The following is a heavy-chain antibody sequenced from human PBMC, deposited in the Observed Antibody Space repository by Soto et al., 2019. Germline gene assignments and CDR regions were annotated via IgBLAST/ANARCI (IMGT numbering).Heavy chain of an antibody. CDR3: VKDRYIDY. V-gene: IGHV3-64D*06. Sequence: PGGSLRLSCSVSGFTLSSYAMHWVRQAPGKGLQYASSISSDGRSTYYADSVKGRFTISRDNSKNTLYLQMNGLRADDTAMYYCVKDRYIDYWGQGTLFTVS. J-gene: IGHJ4*02. CDR1: GFTLSSYA. CDR2: ISSDGRST.